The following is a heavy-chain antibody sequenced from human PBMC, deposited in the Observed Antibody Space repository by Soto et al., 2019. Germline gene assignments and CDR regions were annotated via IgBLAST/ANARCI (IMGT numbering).Heavy chain of an antibody. J-gene: IGHJ4*02. CDR2: IVVGNGNT. Sequence: ASVKVFGKNSGFTFSTSTIQWVRQTRGHSLGWSGWIVVGNGNTNFAQNLRQRVTFSRDKSTSTAYMELSSLRFDDTAMYYCMTASAGYTFGFDVWGQGSLDTVSS. CDR1: GFTFSTST. D-gene: IGHD6-13*01. CDR3: MTASAGYTFGFDV. V-gene: IGHV1-58*02.